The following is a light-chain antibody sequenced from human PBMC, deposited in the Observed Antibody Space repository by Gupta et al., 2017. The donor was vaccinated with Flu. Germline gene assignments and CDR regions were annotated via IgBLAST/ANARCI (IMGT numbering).Light chain of an antibody. CDR1: NSDIGTYRY. CDR3: ASYSIISSYL. Sequence: QSALTQPASVSGSPGQSITISCTGTNSDIGTYRYVSWYQQHPGKVPKLLIYDVTNRPSEVSSRFTGSKSGNTASLTISGLQAEDEADYYCASYSIISSYLFGTGTRVTVL. J-gene: IGLJ1*01. CDR2: DVT. V-gene: IGLV2-14*03.